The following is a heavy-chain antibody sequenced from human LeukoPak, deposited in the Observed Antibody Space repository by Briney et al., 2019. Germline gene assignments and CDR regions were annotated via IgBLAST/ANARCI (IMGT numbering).Heavy chain of an antibody. CDR2: INPSGGST. J-gene: IGHJ4*02. CDR3: ARDPRITGTKESDY. CDR1: GYTFTSYY. D-gene: IGHD1-7*01. Sequence: ASVKVSCKASGYTFTSYYIHWVRQAPGQGLEWMGIINPSGGSTSYAQKFQGRVTMTRDTSTSTVYMDLSSLGSEDTAVYYCARDPRITGTKESDYWGQGTLVTVSS. V-gene: IGHV1-46*01.